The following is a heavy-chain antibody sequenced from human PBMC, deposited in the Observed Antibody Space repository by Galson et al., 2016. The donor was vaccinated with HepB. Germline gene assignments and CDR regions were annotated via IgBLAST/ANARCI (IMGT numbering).Heavy chain of an antibody. Sequence: SLRLSCAASGFSFNSYTMNWVRQAPGKGLEWVAGIHYDGSREYYPDSTKGRFTISRDDSKNTVYLQMNSLRGEDTAVYYCARDLSYFSCWFDPWGQGTPVTVSS. CDR2: IHYDGSRE. CDR3: ARDLSYFSCWFDP. J-gene: IGHJ5*02. CDR1: GFSFNSYT. V-gene: IGHV3-33*08. D-gene: IGHD2/OR15-2a*01.